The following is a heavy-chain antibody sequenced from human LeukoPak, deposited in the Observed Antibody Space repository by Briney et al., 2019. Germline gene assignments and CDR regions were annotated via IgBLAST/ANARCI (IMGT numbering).Heavy chain of an antibody. V-gene: IGHV3-23*01. CDR3: AKGSNSGNYFASYYLDY. J-gene: IGHJ4*02. CDR1: GFTFNNYA. D-gene: IGHD1-26*01. Sequence: PGGSLRLSCAASGFTFNNYAMSWVRQAPGKGLEWVSAISSSGGSTYYADSVKGRFTISRDNSRNTLSLQMNSLRAEDTAVYYCAKGSNSGNYFASYYLDYWGQGTVVTVSS. CDR2: ISSSGGST.